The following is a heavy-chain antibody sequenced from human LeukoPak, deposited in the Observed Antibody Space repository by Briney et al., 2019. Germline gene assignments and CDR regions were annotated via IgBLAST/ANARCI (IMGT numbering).Heavy chain of an antibody. CDR2: INPNSGGT. Sequence: GASVKVSCKASGYTFTGYYMHWVRQAPGQGLEWMGWINPNSGGTNYAQKFQGRVTMTRDTFISTAYMELSRLRSDDTAVYYCARGTYGSGSYYRMGVYYFDYWGQGTLVTVSS. D-gene: IGHD3-10*01. J-gene: IGHJ4*02. CDR3: ARGTYGSGSYYRMGVYYFDY. CDR1: GYTFTGYY. V-gene: IGHV1-2*02.